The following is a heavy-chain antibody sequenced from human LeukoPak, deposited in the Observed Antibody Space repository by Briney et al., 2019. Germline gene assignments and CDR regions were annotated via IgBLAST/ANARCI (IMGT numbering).Heavy chain of an antibody. J-gene: IGHJ4*02. Sequence: GGSLRLPCAASGFTFSSYAMSWVGQAPGKGLEGVAAISGSGGSTYYADSVKGRLTISRDNSKNTLYLQMNSLRAEDTAVYYCAKGWYSSSWSYFDYWGQGTLVTVSS. CDR3: AKGWYSSSWSYFDY. V-gene: IGHV3-23*01. D-gene: IGHD6-13*01. CDR2: ISGSGGST. CDR1: GFTFSSYA.